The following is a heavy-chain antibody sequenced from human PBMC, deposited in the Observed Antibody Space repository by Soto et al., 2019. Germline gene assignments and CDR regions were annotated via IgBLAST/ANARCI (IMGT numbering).Heavy chain of an antibody. V-gene: IGHV3-48*02. CDR1: GFMFDSFA. CDR3: AKSGDSAGWGIDF. Sequence: EVQLVESGGGMVQPGGSLRLYCVGSGFMFDSFAMNWVRQAPGKGLEWVAYINGGSDSIYYAESVKGRFTISRDNARNSLSLQMNSLSDEDTDVYYCAKSGDSAGWGIDFWVQGTLVTISS. CDR2: INGGSDSI. D-gene: IGHD6-19*01. J-gene: IGHJ4*02.